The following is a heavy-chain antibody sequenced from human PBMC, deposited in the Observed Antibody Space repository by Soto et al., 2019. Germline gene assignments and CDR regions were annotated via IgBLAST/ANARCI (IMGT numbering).Heavy chain of an antibody. CDR3: AKRNRDSSSSDSRAVQY. J-gene: IGHJ4*02. D-gene: IGHD6-6*01. CDR1: GFTFSSYA. Sequence: VQLLESGGGLVRPGGSLTLSCAASGFTFSSYAMSWVRQAPGMGLEWVSVISGDGGTRDYADAVKGRFTISRDNSGNTLYLRMNSLRADDTAVYYCAKRNRDSSSSDSRAVQYWGQGTLVTVSS. V-gene: IGHV3-23*01. CDR2: ISGDGGTR.